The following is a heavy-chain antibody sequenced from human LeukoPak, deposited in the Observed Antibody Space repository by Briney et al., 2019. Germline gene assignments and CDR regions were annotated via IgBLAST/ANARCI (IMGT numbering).Heavy chain of an antibody. Sequence: SETLSLTCAAYGGSFSGYYWSWIRQPPGKGLEWIGEINHSGSTNYNPSLKSRVTVSVDTSKNQFSLKLSSVTAADTAVYYYARGVNNWNVDVFDIWGQGTMVTVSS. CDR2: INHSGST. CDR3: ARGVNNWNVDVFDI. CDR1: GGSFSGYY. V-gene: IGHV4-34*01. D-gene: IGHD1-20*01. J-gene: IGHJ3*02.